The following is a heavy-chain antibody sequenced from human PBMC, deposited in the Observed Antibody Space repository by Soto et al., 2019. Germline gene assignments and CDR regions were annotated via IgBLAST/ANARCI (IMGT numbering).Heavy chain of an antibody. V-gene: IGHV4-34*01. J-gene: IGHJ4*02. CDR2: INHSGST. D-gene: IGHD5-18*01. Sequence: SETLSLTCAVYGGSFSGYYWSWIRQPPGKGLEWIGEINHSGSTNYNPSLKSRVTISVDTSKNQFSLKLSSVTAADTAVYYCARLPRPGYSYGYKDYWGQGTLVTVSS. CDR3: ARLPRPGYSYGYKDY. CDR1: GGSFSGYY.